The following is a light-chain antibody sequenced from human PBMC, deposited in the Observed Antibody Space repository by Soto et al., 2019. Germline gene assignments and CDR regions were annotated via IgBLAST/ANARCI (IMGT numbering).Light chain of an antibody. CDR1: SSDVGGYSS. CDR2: DVN. J-gene: IGLJ3*02. Sequence: QSALTQPRSVSGSPGQSVTIPCTGTSSDVGGYSSVSWYQHHPGKAPKLMIFDVNKRPSGVPDRFSGSRSGNTASLTISGLQADDEADYYCCSDAGSHTWVFGGGTKLTVL. CDR3: CSDAGSHTWV. V-gene: IGLV2-11*01.